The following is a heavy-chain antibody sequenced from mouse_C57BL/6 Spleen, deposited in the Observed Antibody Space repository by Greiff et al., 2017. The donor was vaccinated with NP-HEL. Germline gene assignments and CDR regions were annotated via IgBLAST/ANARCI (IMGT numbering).Heavy chain of an antibody. J-gene: IGHJ3*01. CDR3: ARHSNTGRVFAY. Sequence: QVQLQQSGAELVRPGTSVKVSCKASGYAFTNYLIEWVKQRPGQGLEWIGVINPGSGGTNYNEKFKGKATLTADKSSSTAYMQLSSLTSEDSAVYFCARHSNTGRVFAYWGEGALVTVSA. V-gene: IGHV1-54*01. D-gene: IGHD2-5*01. CDR2: INPGSGGT. CDR1: GYAFTNYL.